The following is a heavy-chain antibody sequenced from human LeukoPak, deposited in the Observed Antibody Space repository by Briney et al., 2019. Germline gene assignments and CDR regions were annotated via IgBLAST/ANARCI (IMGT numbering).Heavy chain of an antibody. D-gene: IGHD3-22*01. CDR1: GFTFDDYA. V-gene: IGHV3-9*01. CDR3: ARAVPSTYYYDSSGYPDY. CDR2: ISWNSGSI. J-gene: IGHJ4*02. Sequence: PGRSLRLSCAASGFTFDDYAMHWVRQAPGKGLEWVSGISWNSGSIGYADSVKGRFTISRDNSKNTLYLQMNSLRAEDTAVYYCARAVPSTYYYDSSGYPDYWGQGTLVTVSS.